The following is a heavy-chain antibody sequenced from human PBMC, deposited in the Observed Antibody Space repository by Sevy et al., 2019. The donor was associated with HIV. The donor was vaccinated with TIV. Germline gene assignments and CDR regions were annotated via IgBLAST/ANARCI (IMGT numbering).Heavy chain of an antibody. Sequence: GGSLRLSCAASGFTFSSYAMSWVRQAPGKGLEWVSAISGSGGSTYYADSVKGRFTISRDNSKNTLYLQMNSLRAEDTAVYYCAKEYYYDSSGSVGAFGIWGQGTMVTVSS. V-gene: IGHV3-23*01. CDR3: AKEYYYDSSGSVGAFGI. J-gene: IGHJ3*02. D-gene: IGHD3-22*01. CDR2: ISGSGGST. CDR1: GFTFSSYA.